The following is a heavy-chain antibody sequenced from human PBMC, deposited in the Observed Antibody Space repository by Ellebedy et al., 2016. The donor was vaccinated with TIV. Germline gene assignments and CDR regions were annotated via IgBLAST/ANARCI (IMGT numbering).Heavy chain of an antibody. J-gene: IGHJ4*02. CDR3: AKDYFYESSGGYFDY. D-gene: IGHD3-22*01. CDR2: ISGGGIST. CDR1: GFTFSSYA. V-gene: IGHV3-23*01. Sequence: GESLKISCAASGFTFSSYAMSWVRQAPGKGLEWVSAISGGGISTYYADSVKGRFTISRDNSKNTLHLQMNSLRAEETAVYYCAKDYFYESSGGYFDYWGQGTLVTVSS.